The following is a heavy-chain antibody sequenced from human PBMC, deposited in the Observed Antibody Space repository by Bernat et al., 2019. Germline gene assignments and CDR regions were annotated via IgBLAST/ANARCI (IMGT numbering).Heavy chain of an antibody. Sequence: QVQLVESGGGVVQPGRSLRLSCAASGFTFSSYGMHWVRQAPGKGLEWVVVIWYDGSNKYYADSVKGRFTISRDNSKNTLYLQMNSLRVEDTAVYYCASRTNYDMDYWGQGTLVTVSS. V-gene: IGHV3-33*01. CDR3: ASRTNYDMDY. CDR2: IWYDGSNK. CDR1: GFTFSSYG. J-gene: IGHJ4*02. D-gene: IGHD3-9*01.